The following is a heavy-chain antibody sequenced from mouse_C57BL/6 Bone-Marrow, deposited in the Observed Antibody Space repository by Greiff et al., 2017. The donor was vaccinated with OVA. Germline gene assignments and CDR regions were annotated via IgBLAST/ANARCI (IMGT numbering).Heavy chain of an antibody. CDR1: GYAFSSYW. V-gene: IGHV1-80*01. D-gene: IGHD1-1*01. J-gene: IGHJ3*01. CDR3: ARSLFYYGSRDY. Sequence: QVQLQQSGAELVKPGASVKISCKASGYAFSSYWMNWVKQRPGKGLEWIGQIYPGDGDTNYNGKFKGKATLTADKSSSTAYMQLSSLTSEDSAVYFCARSLFYYGSRDYWGQGTLVTVSA. CDR2: IYPGDGDT.